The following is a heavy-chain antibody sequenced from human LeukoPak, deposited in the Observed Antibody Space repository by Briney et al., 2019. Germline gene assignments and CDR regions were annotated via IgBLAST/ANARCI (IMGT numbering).Heavy chain of an antibody. V-gene: IGHV3-23*01. CDR2: ISGSGGST. D-gene: IGHD4-17*01. J-gene: IGHJ4*02. CDR3: AKGDNYGEYLSFDY. Sequence: GGSLRLSYAASGFTFSTYAMSWVRQAPGKGLEWVSFISGSGGSTYYSDSVKGRFTISRDNSKNTLYVQMNSLRAGDTALYYCAKGDNYGEYLSFDYWGQGTLVTVSS. CDR1: GFTFSTYA.